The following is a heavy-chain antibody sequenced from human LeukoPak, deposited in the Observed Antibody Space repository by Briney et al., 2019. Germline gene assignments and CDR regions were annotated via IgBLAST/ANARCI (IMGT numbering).Heavy chain of an antibody. Sequence: GSSLRLSCAASGFPFSGSGMHWVRQAPGKGLEWVAVIWYDGSHQYYADSVKGRFTIYRDNAKNSLYLQMNSLRAEDTAVYYCARDYDSSAYYFDYWGQGTLVTVSS. D-gene: IGHD3-22*01. CDR3: ARDYDSSAYYFDY. CDR1: GFPFSGSG. V-gene: IGHV3-33*01. J-gene: IGHJ4*02. CDR2: IWYDGSHQ.